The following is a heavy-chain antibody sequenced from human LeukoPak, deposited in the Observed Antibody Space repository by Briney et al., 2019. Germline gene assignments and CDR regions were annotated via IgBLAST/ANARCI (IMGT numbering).Heavy chain of an antibody. CDR2: ISSGSSYI. Sequence: GGCLRLSCAASGFTFSTYSMHWVRQATGKALECVSSISSGSSYIYYAHSVKGRFTISRDNAKNSLYLQMNSLRAEDTAVYYCARAYGSGSYYKGSDYWGQGTLVTVSS. CDR3: ARAYGSGSYYKGSDY. V-gene: IGHV3-21*01. D-gene: IGHD3-10*01. J-gene: IGHJ4*02. CDR1: GFTFSTYS.